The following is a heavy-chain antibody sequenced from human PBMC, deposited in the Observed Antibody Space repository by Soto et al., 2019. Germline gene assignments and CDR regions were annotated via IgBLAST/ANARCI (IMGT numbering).Heavy chain of an antibody. CDR2: ISAYNGNT. D-gene: IGHD3-10*01. CDR3: AITDYYGSGSSDC. J-gene: IGHJ4*02. CDR1: GYTFTSYG. V-gene: IGHV1-18*01. Sequence: QVQLVQSGAEVKKPGASVKVSCKASGYTFTSYGISWVRQAPGHGLEWMRWISAYNGNTNYAQKLQGRATMTTDTSTSRAYMELRSLRSDDTDVYYCAITDYYGSGSSDCWGQGTLVTVSS.